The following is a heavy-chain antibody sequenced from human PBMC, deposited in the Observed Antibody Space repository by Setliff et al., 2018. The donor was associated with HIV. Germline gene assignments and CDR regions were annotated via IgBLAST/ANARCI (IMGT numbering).Heavy chain of an antibody. V-gene: IGHV4-39*03. CDR2: IYYSGST. Sequence: SETLSLTCTVSGGSISSSSYYWGWIRQPPGKGLEWIGSIYYSGSTYYNPSLKSRVTIFVDTSKNQFSLKLSSVTAEDTAVYYCTGKKTGQFGAFNMWGRGTLVTVSS. CDR3: TGKKTGQFGAFNM. CDR1: GGSISSSSYY. J-gene: IGHJ3*02. D-gene: IGHD7-27*01.